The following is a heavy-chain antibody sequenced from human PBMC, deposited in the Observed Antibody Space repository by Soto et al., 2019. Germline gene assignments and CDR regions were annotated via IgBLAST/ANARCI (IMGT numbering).Heavy chain of an antibody. CDR2: ISGSGGST. J-gene: IGHJ4*02. CDR3: AKDDDYDILTGYCRYGYFDY. V-gene: IGHV3-23*01. D-gene: IGHD3-9*01. CDR1: GFTFSSYA. Sequence: GGSLRLSCAASGFTFSSYAMSWVRQAPGKGLEWVSAISGSGGSTYYADSVKGRFTISRDNSKNTLYLQMNSLRAEDTAVYYCAKDDDYDILTGYCRYGYFDYWGQGTLVTVSS.